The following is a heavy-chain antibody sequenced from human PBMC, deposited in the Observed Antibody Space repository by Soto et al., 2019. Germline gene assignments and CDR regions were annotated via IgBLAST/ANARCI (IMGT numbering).Heavy chain of an antibody. Sequence: SETLSLTCTVSGGSRSTSDYCWGWIRQPPGKGMEWIGSIYYSGSTYYNPSLKSRVTISVDTSKNQFSLKLSSVTAADTAVYYCACIFSGGYGYGFYYYGMDVWGQGTTVTVSS. J-gene: IGHJ6*02. CDR3: ACIFSGGYGYGFYYYGMDV. V-gene: IGHV4-39*01. D-gene: IGHD5-18*01. CDR2: IYYSGST. CDR1: GGSRSTSDYC.